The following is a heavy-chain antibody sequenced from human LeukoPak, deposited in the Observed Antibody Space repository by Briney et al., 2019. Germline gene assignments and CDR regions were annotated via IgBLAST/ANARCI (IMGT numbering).Heavy chain of an antibody. CDR2: IYPGDSDT. CDR3: ARTRAIFGVIDAFDI. D-gene: IGHD3-3*01. V-gene: IGHV5-51*01. CDR1: GYSFTSYW. J-gene: IGHJ3*02. Sequence: GESLKISCKGSGYSFTSYWIGWVRQMPGKGLEWMGIIYPGDSDTRYSPSFQGQVTISADKSISTAYLQWSSLKASDTAMYYCARTRAIFGVIDAFDIWGQGTMVTVSS.